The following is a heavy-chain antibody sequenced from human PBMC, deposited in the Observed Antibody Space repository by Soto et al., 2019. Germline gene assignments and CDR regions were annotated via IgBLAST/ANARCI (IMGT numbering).Heavy chain of an antibody. CDR3: AKILQSGDYAHYYYGMDV. V-gene: IGHV3-30*18. D-gene: IGHD4-17*01. CDR2: ISYDGSNK. Sequence: QVQLVESGGGVVQPGRSLRLSCAASGFTFSSYGMHWVRQAPGKGLEWAAVISYDGSNKYYADSVKGRFTISRDNSKNTLYLQMNTLRAEDTAVYYCAKILQSGDYAHYYYGMDVWGQGTTVTVSS. CDR1: GFTFSSYG. J-gene: IGHJ6*02.